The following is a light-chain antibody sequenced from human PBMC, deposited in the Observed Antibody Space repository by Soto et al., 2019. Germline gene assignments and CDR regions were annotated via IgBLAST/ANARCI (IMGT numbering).Light chain of an antibody. Sequence: QSVLTQPASVSGSPGQSITISCTGSSSDVGTYDLVSWYQHHPGAAPKLMIYEATRRPSGISNRFSGSKSGNTAFLTISGLQAEDEADYYCCSFAGSNSWVFGGGTKVTVL. CDR3: CSFAGSNSWV. CDR2: EAT. J-gene: IGLJ3*02. CDR1: SSDVGTYDL. V-gene: IGLV2-23*01.